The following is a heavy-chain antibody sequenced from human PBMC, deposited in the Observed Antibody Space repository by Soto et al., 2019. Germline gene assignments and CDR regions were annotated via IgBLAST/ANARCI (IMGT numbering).Heavy chain of an antibody. CDR3: ARVSRVEMTTVASFQD. CDR2: IYYSGTT. J-gene: IGHJ1*01. Sequence: QVQLQESGPGLVKPSQTLSLTCTVSGASISSGTYYWTWIRQHPGKGLEWIGYIYYSGTTYYNPSLKSRITMSVDTSKNQFSVKLTSVTAADTAVYYCARVSRVEMTTVASFQDWGQGTLVIVSA. CDR1: GASISSGTYY. D-gene: IGHD4-4*01. V-gene: IGHV4-31*03.